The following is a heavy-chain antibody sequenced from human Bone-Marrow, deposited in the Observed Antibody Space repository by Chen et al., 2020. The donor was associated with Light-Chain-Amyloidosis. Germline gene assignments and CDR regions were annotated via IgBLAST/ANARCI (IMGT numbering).Heavy chain of an antibody. CDR2: LYPDDSDA. CDR1: GYTFPNYW. J-gene: IGHJ4*02. D-gene: IGHD5-12*01. V-gene: IGHV5-51*01. Sequence: EVQLEQSGPEVKKPGESLKISCKGSGYTFPNYWIGWVRQMPGKGLEWIGVLYPDDSDARYRPSFEGQVTISADKSITTAYLQWRSLKASDTAMYYCARRRDGYNFDYWGQGTLVTVSS. CDR3: ARRRDGYNFDY.